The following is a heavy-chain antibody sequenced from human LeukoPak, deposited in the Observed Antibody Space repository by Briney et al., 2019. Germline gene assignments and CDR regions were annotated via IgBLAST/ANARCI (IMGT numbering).Heavy chain of an antibody. CDR3: ARDQGIGDASDI. Sequence: GASVTVSFKSSDGAYINYAISWVRQAPGQGGEWMGRINVILDTANYAQKFQGRVTITADISTSTSYMELSSLRSEDTAVYYCARDQGIGDASDIWGQGTMVTVSS. V-gene: IGHV1-69*04. CDR2: INVILDTA. J-gene: IGHJ3*02. CDR1: DGAYINYA.